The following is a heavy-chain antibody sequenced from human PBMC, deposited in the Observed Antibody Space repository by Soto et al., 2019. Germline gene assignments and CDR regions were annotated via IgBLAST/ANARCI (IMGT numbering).Heavy chain of an antibody. D-gene: IGHD3-22*01. V-gene: IGHV4-59*01. J-gene: IGHJ4*02. CDR1: GGSISTYY. Sequence: SETLSLTCTVSGGSISTYYWSWIRQPPGKGLEWIASIYHSGSTHYNPSLKSRVTISLDTSKNQFSLKLNFGTAADTAVYYCAREIDHYFDNRILHFDSWGQGTPVTVSS. CDR3: AREIDHYFDNRILHFDS. CDR2: IYHSGST.